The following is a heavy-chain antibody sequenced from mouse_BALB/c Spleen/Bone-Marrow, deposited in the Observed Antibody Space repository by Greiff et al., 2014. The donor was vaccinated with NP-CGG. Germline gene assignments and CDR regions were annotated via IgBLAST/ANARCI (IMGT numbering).Heavy chain of an antibody. CDR1: GYAFSSYW. D-gene: IGHD4-1*01. V-gene: IGHV1-80*01. CDR3: ARGGRLTGYYFDY. CDR2: IYPGDGDT. J-gene: IGHJ2*01. Sequence: VKLQESGAELVRPGSSVKISCKASGYAFSSYWMNWVKLRPGQGLEWIGQIYPGDGDTNYNGNFKDKATLTTDKSSTTAYMQLSSLTSEDSAVYFCARGGRLTGYYFDYWGQGTTLTVSS.